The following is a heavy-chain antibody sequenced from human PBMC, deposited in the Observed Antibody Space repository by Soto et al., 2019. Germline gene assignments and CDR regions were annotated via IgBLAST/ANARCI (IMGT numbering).Heavy chain of an antibody. J-gene: IGHJ6*02. D-gene: IGHD6-19*01. CDR2: INPNSGST. CDR1: GYTFSGYY. Sequence: ASVKVSCKASGYTFSGYYMHWVRQAPGQGLEWMGWINPNSGSTNYVQKFQGRVTMTRDTSISTVYMELSRLRSDDTAVYYCARGGYSSGWGYNYGMDVWGQGTTVTVSS. V-gene: IGHV1-2*02. CDR3: ARGGYSSGWGYNYGMDV.